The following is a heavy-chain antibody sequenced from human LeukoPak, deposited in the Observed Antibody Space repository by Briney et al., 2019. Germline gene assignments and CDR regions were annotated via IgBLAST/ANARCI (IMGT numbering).Heavy chain of an antibody. CDR3: ARDGSVEPLLLDAFDI. CDR2: IYSGGST. Sequence: GGSLRLSCAASGFTVSSNYMSWVRQAPGKGLEWVSVIYSGGSTYYADSVKGRFTISRDNSKNTLYLQVNSLRAEDTAVYYCARDGSVEPLLLDAFDIWGQGTMVTVSS. V-gene: IGHV3-53*01. J-gene: IGHJ3*02. D-gene: IGHD1-14*01. CDR1: GFTVSSNY.